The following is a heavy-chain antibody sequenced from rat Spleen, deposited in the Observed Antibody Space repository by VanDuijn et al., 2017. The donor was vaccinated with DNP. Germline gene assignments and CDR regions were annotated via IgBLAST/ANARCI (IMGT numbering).Heavy chain of an antibody. J-gene: IGHJ2*01. D-gene: IGHD1-12*01. V-gene: IGHV5-19*01. CDR3: ATLNFYASLAEYFDY. CDR2: ISPSGGYT. Sequence: EVQLVESGGGLVQPGRSLKLSCAASGFTFSNYAMHWIRQAPRKGLEWVASISPSGGYTYYRDSVKGRFTVSRDSTKTTLYLQMDSLRSEDTATYYCATLNFYASLAEYFDYWGQGVMVTVSS. CDR1: GFTFSNYA.